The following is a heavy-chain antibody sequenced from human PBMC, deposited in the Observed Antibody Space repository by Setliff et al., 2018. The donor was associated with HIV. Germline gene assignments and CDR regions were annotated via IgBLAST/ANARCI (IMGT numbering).Heavy chain of an antibody. D-gene: IGHD6-13*01. J-gene: IGHJ5*02. CDR2: MYISGST. CDR3: ARERGYSSSWYGYWFDP. V-gene: IGHV4-4*07. CDR1: GASISDYY. Sequence: SETLSLTCTVSGASISDYYWSWIRQPAGKGLEWIGRMYISGSTNYNPSLKSRVTMSVDTSKKQFSLKLSSVTAADTAVYFCARERGYSSSWYGYWFDPWGQGTLVTVSS.